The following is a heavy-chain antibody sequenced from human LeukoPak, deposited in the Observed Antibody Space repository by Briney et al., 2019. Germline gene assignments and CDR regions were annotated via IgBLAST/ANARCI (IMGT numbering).Heavy chain of an antibody. Sequence: GGSPRLSCAASGFTFSSYSMNWVRQAPGKGLEWVSSISSSSSYIYYADSVKGRFTISRDNAKNSLYLQMNSLRAEDTAVYYCARDLTAEDNWNYVGYYGMDVWGQGTTVTVSS. CDR3: ARDLTAEDNWNYVGYYGMDV. CDR2: ISSSSSYI. J-gene: IGHJ6*02. V-gene: IGHV3-21*01. D-gene: IGHD1-7*01. CDR1: GFTFSSYS.